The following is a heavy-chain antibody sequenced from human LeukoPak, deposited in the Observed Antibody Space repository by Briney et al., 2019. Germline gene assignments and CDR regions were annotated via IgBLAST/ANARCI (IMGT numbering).Heavy chain of an antibody. V-gene: IGHV3-23*01. Sequence: PGGSLRLSCAASGFTFSNYDMRWVRQAPGKGLEWVSAISGRGADTYYADSVKGRFTISRDSSKNTLYLQMKSLRAEDTAVYYCAKAGTWRYYYMDVWGKGTTVTVSS. CDR1: GFTFSNYD. CDR3: AKAGTWRYYYMDV. CDR2: ISGRGADT. J-gene: IGHJ6*03.